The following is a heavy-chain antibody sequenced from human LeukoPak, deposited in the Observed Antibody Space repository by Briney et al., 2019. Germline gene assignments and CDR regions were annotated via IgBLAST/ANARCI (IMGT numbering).Heavy chain of an antibody. V-gene: IGHV3-48*01. CDR2: ISSSSSTI. J-gene: IGHJ6*02. Sequence: GGSLRLSCAASGFTFSGYSMNWVRQAPGKGLEWVSYISSSSSTIYYADSVKGRFTISRDNAKNSLYLQMNSLRAEDTAVYYCARDMVRGVLPYYYYYGMDVWGQGTTVTVSS. CDR1: GFTFSGYS. D-gene: IGHD3-10*01. CDR3: ARDMVRGVLPYYYYYGMDV.